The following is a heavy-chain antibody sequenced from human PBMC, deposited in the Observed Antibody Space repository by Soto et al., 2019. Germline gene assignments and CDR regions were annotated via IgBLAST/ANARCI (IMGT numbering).Heavy chain of an antibody. Sequence: EVQLVESGGGLVQPGRSLRLSCAASGFTFDDYAMHWVRQAPGKGLEWVSGVSWNSGSIGYADSVKGRVTISRDNAKNSLYLQMNSLRAEDTALYYCAKDSYYDSSGYLDAWGQGTLVTVSS. CDR1: GFTFDDYA. CDR2: VSWNSGSI. CDR3: AKDSYYDSSGYLDA. J-gene: IGHJ5*02. D-gene: IGHD3-22*01. V-gene: IGHV3-9*01.